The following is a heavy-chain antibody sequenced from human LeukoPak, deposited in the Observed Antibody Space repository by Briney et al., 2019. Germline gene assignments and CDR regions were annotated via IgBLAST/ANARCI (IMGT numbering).Heavy chain of an antibody. Sequence: GGSLRLSCAVSGFTFSGYAIHWVRRAPGKGREGGTFISHDGTKNYYADSVKGRFTVSRDNSKNTLYLQMDSLRADDTAVYYCAKDSSTWGNRYFDYWGQGTLVTVSS. J-gene: IGHJ4*02. V-gene: IGHV3-30*18. CDR2: ISHDGTKN. CDR3: AKDSSTWGNRYFDY. CDR1: GFTFSGYA. D-gene: IGHD2-2*01.